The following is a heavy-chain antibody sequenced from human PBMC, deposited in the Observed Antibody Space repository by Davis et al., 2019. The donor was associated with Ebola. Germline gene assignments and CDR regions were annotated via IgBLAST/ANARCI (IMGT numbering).Heavy chain of an antibody. CDR1: GFTFSSYG. CDR2: IWYDGSNK. D-gene: IGHD2-15*01. V-gene: IGHV3-33*01. J-gene: IGHJ4*02. CDR3: ARDLGVVVAATPGY. Sequence: GESLKISCAASGFTFSSYGMHWVRQAPGKGLEWVAVIWYDGSNKYYADSVKGRFTISRDNSKNTLYLQMNSLRAEDTAVYYCARDLGVVVAATPGYWGQGTLVTVSS.